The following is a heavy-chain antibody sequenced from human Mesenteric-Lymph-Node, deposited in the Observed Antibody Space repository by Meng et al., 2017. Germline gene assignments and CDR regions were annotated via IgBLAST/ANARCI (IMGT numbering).Heavy chain of an antibody. CDR2: ISGSGGST. Sequence: GESLKISCAASGFTFSSYAMSWVRQAPGKGLEWVSAISGSGGSTYYADSVKGRFTVSRDNVKNTLYLQMNSLTAEDTAVYFCARDFDRENWGQGTLVTVSS. J-gene: IGHJ4*02. V-gene: IGHV3-23*01. CDR3: ARDFDREN. CDR1: GFTFSSYA.